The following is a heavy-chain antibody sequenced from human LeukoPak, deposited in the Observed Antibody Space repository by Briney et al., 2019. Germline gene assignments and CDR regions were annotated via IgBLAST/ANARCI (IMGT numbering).Heavy chain of an antibody. CDR3: ARHYLSDGILSTFDP. CDR2: IYYRGST. CDR1: GGSISSSPYY. J-gene: IGHJ5*02. V-gene: IGHV4-39*01. Sequence: SETLSLTCTVSGGSISSSPYYWGWIRQPPGKGLEWIGTIYYRGSTYSNPSLNSRVTISLDTSKNQFSLRLRFVTAADTALYYCARHYLSDGILSTFDPWGQGTLVTVSS. D-gene: IGHD2-2*01.